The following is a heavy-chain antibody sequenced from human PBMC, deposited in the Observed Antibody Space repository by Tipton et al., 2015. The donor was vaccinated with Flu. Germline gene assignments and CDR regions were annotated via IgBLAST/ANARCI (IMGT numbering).Heavy chain of an antibody. Sequence: TLSLTCTVSGGSISSYYWSWIRQPPGKGLEWIGYIYYSGSTNYNPSLKSRVTISVDTSKNQFSLKLSSVTAADTAVYYCARVCDYDDKGGFDYWGQGTLVTVSS. D-gene: IGHD4-17*01. J-gene: IGHJ4*02. CDR3: ARVCDYDDKGGFDY. V-gene: IGHV4-59*01. CDR1: GGSISSYY. CDR2: IYYSGST.